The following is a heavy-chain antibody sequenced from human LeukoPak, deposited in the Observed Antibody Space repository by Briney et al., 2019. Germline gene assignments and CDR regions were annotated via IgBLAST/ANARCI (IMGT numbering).Heavy chain of an antibody. J-gene: IGHJ3*02. CDR3: AREREGVYSLPDAFDI. V-gene: IGHV1-2*02. CDR2: INPNSGGT. D-gene: IGHD2-8*01. CDR1: GYTFTGYY. Sequence: ASVKVSCKASGYTFTGYYMHWVRQAPGQGLEWMGWINPNSGGTNYAQKFQGRVTMTRDTSISTAYMELSRLRSDDTAVYYCAREREGVYSLPDAFDIWGQGTMVTVSS.